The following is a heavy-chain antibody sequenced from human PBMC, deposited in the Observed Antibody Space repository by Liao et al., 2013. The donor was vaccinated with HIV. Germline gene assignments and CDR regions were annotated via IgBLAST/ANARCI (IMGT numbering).Heavy chain of an antibody. CDR1: GSSISSHY. Sequence: QVQLQESGPGLVKPSETLSLTCIVSGSSISSHYWSWIRQSAGKGLEWIGRLYASGSTDYNPSLKSRVTMSADTSKNQFSLKLSSVTAADTAVYYCARGPYYYYYMDVWGKGTTVTVSS. J-gene: IGHJ6*03. CDR3: ARGPYYYYYMDV. CDR2: LYASGST. V-gene: IGHV4-4*07.